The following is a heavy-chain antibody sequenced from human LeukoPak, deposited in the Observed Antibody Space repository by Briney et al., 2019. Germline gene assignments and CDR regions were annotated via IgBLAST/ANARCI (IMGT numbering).Heavy chain of an antibody. Sequence: QPGGSLRLSCAASGFTFSRYSMTWVRQAPGKGLEWVSYISSSSSIIYYVDSVKGRFTISRDNAKNSLYLQMNSLRDEDTAVYYCAGVDRDGYNSGTPSFSYGMDVWGQGTTVIVSS. CDR1: GFTFSRYS. V-gene: IGHV3-48*02. J-gene: IGHJ6*02. CDR3: AGVDRDGYNSGTPSFSYGMDV. CDR2: ISSSSSII. D-gene: IGHD5-24*01.